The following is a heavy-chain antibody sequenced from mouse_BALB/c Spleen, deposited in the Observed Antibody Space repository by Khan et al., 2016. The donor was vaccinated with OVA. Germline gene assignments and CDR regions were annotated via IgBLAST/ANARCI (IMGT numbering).Heavy chain of an antibody. CDR2: INPTTDYT. J-gene: IGHJ3*01. D-gene: IGHD1-1*01. CDR1: GYTFTSYW. V-gene: IGHV1-7*01. CDR3: VNHGSSSAWFTY. Sequence: QVQLQQSGAELAKPGASVKMSCKASGYTFTSYWMHWVKQRPGQGLEWIGYINPTTDYTEHNQIFKDKATLTADKSSSTAYMQLSSLTSEDSAVYYCVNHGSSSAWFTYWGQGTLVTVS.